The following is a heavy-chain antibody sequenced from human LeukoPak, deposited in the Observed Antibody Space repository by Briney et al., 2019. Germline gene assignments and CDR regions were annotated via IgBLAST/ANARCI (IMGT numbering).Heavy chain of an antibody. Sequence: QPGGSLRLSCAASGFTVSSNYMSWVRQAPGKGLEWVSVIYSGGSTYCADSVKGRFTISRDNSKNTLYLQMNSLRAEDTAVYYCARDTYYYGSGSYYIYWGQGTLVTVSS. V-gene: IGHV3-66*01. D-gene: IGHD3-10*01. J-gene: IGHJ4*02. CDR2: IYSGGST. CDR1: GFTVSSNY. CDR3: ARDTYYYGSGSYYIY.